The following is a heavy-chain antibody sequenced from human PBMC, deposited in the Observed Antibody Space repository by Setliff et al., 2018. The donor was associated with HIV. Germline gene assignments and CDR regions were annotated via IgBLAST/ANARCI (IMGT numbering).Heavy chain of an antibody. D-gene: IGHD3-22*01. CDR3: ASSRPPDDSSGYSDH. Sequence: GESLKISCAASGFTFSNSWMTWVRQAPGKGLEWVANIKKDGSDKFYVDSVKGRFAISRDNAKNSLNLEMNSLRAEDTAIYYCASSRPPDDSSGYSDHWGQGTLVTAPQ. CDR2: IKKDGSDK. V-gene: IGHV3-7*03. J-gene: IGHJ4*01. CDR1: GFTFSNSW.